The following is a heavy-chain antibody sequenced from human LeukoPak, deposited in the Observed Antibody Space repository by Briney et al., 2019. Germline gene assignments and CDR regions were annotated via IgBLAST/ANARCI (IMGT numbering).Heavy chain of an antibody. V-gene: IGHV1-2*02. D-gene: IGHD1/OR15-1a*01. J-gene: IGHJ4*02. CDR3: ARGLGNSY. Sequence: GASVKVSCKASGYTFTGYYMHWVRQAPGQGLEWMGWINPNSGGTNYARKFQGRVTMTRDTSISTAYMELSRLRSDDTAVYYCARGLGNSYWGQGTLVTVSS. CDR1: GYTFTGYY. CDR2: INPNSGGT.